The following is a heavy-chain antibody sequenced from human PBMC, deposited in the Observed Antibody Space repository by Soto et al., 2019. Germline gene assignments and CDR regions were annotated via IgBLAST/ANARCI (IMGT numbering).Heavy chain of an antibody. CDR1: GFTVSSNY. V-gene: IGHV3-74*01. CDR3: ARRGQEGPGLAH. J-gene: IGHJ5*02. CDR2: INSDGSST. Sequence: GGSLRLSCAASGFTVSSNYMSWVRQAPGKGLVWVSRINSDGSSTSYVDSVKGRFTISRDNAKNTLYLQMNSLSVEDTAVYYCARRGQEGPGLAHWGQGTLVTVSS.